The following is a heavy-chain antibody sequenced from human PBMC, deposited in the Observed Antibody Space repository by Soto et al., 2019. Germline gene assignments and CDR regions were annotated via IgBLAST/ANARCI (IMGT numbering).Heavy chain of an antibody. D-gene: IGHD1-26*01. V-gene: IGHV3-30*03. J-gene: IGHJ6*02. CDR1: AFTLRSYG. CDR2: ISYDGSNK. CDR3: ARDVESGSSQYYYYYYGMDV. Sequence: PGGSLRLSCETSAFTLRSYGMHWVRQAPGKELEWVAVISYDGSNKYYADSVKGRFTISRDNSKNTLYLQMNSLRAEDTAVYYCARDVESGSSQYYYYYYGMDVWGQGTTVTVSS.